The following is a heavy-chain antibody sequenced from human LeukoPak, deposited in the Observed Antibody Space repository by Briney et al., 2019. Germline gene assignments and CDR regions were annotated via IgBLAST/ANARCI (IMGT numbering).Heavy chain of an antibody. CDR3: AKDREITFGGVIVHFDY. V-gene: IGHV3-23*01. CDR2: ISGSGGST. D-gene: IGHD3-16*02. CDR1: GFTFSSYA. J-gene: IGHJ4*02. Sequence: PGGSLRLSCAASGFTFSSYAMSWVRQAPGKGLEWVSAISGSGGSTYYADSVKSRFTISRDNSKNTLYLQMNSLRAEDTAVYYCAKDREITFGGVIVHFDYWGQGTLVTVSS.